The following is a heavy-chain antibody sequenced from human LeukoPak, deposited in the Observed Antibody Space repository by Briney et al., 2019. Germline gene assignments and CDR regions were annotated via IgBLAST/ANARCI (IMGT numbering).Heavy chain of an antibody. D-gene: IGHD1-1*01. CDR1: GGSFSGYY. CDR2: INHSASN. Sequence: PEGLSLTCAVYGGSFSGYYWSWIRQPPGEGLEWIREINHSASNNYSPSLKSRVTIYADTSKNHFYLKPSSATAADTAVCYCERGVGTLKVWGQGTPVTVSS. V-gene: IGHV4-34*01. J-gene: IGHJ4*02. CDR3: ERGVGTLKV.